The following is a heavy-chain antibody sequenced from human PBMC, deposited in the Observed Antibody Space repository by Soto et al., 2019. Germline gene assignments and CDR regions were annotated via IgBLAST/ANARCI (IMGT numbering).Heavy chain of an antibody. CDR3: AKGKERGSSGWYLWWFDP. Sequence: GGSLRLSCAASGFTFSSYGMHWVRQAPGKGLEWVAVISYDGSNKYYADSVKGRFTISRDNSKNTLYLQMNSLRAEDTAVYYCAKGKERGSSGWYLWWFDPWGQGTLVTVSS. V-gene: IGHV3-30*18. CDR1: GFTFSSYG. CDR2: ISYDGSNK. D-gene: IGHD6-19*01. J-gene: IGHJ5*02.